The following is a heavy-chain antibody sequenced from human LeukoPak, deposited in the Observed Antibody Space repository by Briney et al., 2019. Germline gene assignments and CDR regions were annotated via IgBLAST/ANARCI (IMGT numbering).Heavy chain of an antibody. Sequence: SETLSLTCTVSGGSISSSGYYWGWIRQPPGKGLAWIGSIYYSGSTYYNPSLKSRVTISVDTSKNQFSLKLSSVTAADTAVYYCATTPYYDILTGYYYIDYWGQGTLVTVSS. CDR2: IYYSGST. J-gene: IGHJ4*02. D-gene: IGHD3-9*01. CDR3: ATTPYYDILTGYYYIDY. V-gene: IGHV4-39*01. CDR1: GGSISSSGYY.